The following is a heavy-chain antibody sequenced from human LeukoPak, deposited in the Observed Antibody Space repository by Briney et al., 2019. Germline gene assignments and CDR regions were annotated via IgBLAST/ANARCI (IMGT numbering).Heavy chain of an antibody. CDR2: LRADGSKQ. J-gene: IGHJ4*02. CDR1: GFSFSNSD. V-gene: IGHV3-30*02. Sequence: GGSLRLSCAASGFSFSNSDMHWLRQTPGKGLEWVAFLRADGSKQYYADSVRGRFTISRDNSKNTLYLQMSTLRADDTAVYYCAKDLGRLPGGISPFFHYWGQGTLVTVSS. D-gene: IGHD2-2*01. CDR3: AKDLGRLPGGISPFFHY.